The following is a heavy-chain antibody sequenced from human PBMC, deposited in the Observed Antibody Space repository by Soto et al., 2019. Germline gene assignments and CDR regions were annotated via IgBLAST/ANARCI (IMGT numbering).Heavy chain of an antibody. CDR3: ARHHYGDRGGGP. V-gene: IGHV3-48*01. CDR1: GFTFSSYS. J-gene: IGHJ5*02. D-gene: IGHD4-17*01. CDR2: ISSSSSTI. Sequence: EVQLVESGGGLVQPGGSLRLSGAASGFTFSSYSMNWVRQAPGKGLEWVSYISSSSSTIYYADSVKGRFTISRDNAKNSLYLQMNSLRAEDTAVYYCARHHYGDRGGGPWGQGTLVTVSS.